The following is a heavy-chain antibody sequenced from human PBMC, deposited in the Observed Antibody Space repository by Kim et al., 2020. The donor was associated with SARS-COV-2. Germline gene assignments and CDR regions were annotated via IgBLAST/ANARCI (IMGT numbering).Heavy chain of an antibody. D-gene: IGHD1-26*01. CDR1: GYTFTSYA. CDR2: INAGNGNT. Sequence: ASVKVSCKASGYTFTSYAMHWVRQAPGQRLEWMGWINAGNGNTKYSQKFQGRVTITRDTSASTAYMELSSLRSEDTAVYYCARPKYSGSYLEEFYFQHWGQGTLVTVSS. J-gene: IGHJ1*01. CDR3: ARPKYSGSYLEEFYFQH. V-gene: IGHV1-3*01.